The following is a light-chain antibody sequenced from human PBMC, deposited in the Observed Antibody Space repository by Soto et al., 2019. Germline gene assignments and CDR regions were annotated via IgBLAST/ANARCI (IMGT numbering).Light chain of an antibody. CDR3: QHYKSYSEA. J-gene: IGKJ1*01. CDR2: KAS. V-gene: IGKV1-5*03. CDR1: QTISSW. Sequence: DIQMTQSPSTLSGSVGDRVTITCRASQTISSWLAWYQQKPGKAPKLLIYKASTLKSGVPSRFSASGSGTEFTLTIMSLQPDDFATYYCQHYKSYSEAFGQGTKVELK.